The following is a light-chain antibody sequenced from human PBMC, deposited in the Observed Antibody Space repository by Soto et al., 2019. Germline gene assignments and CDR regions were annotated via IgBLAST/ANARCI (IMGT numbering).Light chain of an antibody. CDR2: AAS. Sequence: DIQMTQSPSTLSASVGDRVTITCRASQSISSWLAWYQQKPGKVPKLLIYAASTLQSGVPSRFSGSGSWTDFTLTISSLQPEDVATYYCQKRGTFGGGTKVDIK. CDR3: QKRGT. V-gene: IGKV1-27*01. CDR1: QSISSW. J-gene: IGKJ4*01.